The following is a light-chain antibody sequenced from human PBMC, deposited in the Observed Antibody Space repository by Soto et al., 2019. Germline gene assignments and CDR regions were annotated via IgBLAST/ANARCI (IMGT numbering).Light chain of an antibody. Sequence: DIVMTQSPLSLPVTPGEPASISCRSSQSLLHSSGKNLLDWYLQKPGQSPQLLIYLGSNRASGVPDRLSGSGSGTVFTLKIIRLESEAVGIYYCMQAQGVPVTFGKGTKLEIK. CDR1: QSLLHSSGKNL. V-gene: IGKV2-28*01. CDR2: LGS. CDR3: MQAQGVPVT. J-gene: IGKJ2*01.